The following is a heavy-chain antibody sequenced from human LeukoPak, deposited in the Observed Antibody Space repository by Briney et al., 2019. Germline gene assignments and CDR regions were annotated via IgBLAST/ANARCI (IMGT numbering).Heavy chain of an antibody. Sequence: SETLSLTCAVSGGSISSGGYSWSWIRQPPGKGLEWIGYIYYSGSTYYNPSLKSRVTISVDTSKNQFSLKLSSVTAADTAVYYCARDVTLGEGYLDCWGQGTLVTVSS. V-gene: IGHV4-30-4*07. CDR3: ARDVTLGEGYLDC. D-gene: IGHD3-16*01. CDR2: IYYSGST. J-gene: IGHJ4*02. CDR1: GGSISSGGYS.